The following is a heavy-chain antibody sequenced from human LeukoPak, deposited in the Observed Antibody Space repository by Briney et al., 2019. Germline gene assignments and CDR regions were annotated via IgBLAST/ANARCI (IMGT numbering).Heavy chain of an antibody. Sequence: ASVKVSCKASGGTFSSYAISWVRQAPGQGLEWMGGIIPIFGTANYAQKFQGRVTITADKSASTAYMELSSLRSEDTAVYYCAGAGSPSYYDILTACGYWGQGPLVTVSS. D-gene: IGHD3-9*01. V-gene: IGHV1-69*06. J-gene: IGHJ4*02. CDR1: GGTFSSYA. CDR2: IIPIFGTA. CDR3: AGAGSPSYYDILTACGY.